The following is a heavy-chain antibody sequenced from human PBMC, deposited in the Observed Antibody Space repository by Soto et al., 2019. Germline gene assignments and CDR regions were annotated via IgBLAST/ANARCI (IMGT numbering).Heavy chain of an antibody. V-gene: IGHV1-69*13. CDR3: ARVRDMIDNGMDV. Sequence: GASVKVSCKASGGTFSSYAISWVRQAPGQGLEWMGGIIPIFGTANYAQKFQGRVTITADESTSTAHMELSSLRSEDTAVYYCARVRDMIDNGMDVWGQGTTVTVSS. D-gene: IGHD3-22*01. CDR2: IIPIFGTA. J-gene: IGHJ6*02. CDR1: GGTFSSYA.